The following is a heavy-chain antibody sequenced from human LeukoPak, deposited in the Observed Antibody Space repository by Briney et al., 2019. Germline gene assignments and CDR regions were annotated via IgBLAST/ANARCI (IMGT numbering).Heavy chain of an antibody. D-gene: IGHD1-26*01. CDR3: ARRRLVGAHSPFDY. J-gene: IGHJ4*02. CDR2: IYHSGST. V-gene: IGHV4-30-2*01. Sequence: PSQTLSLTCTVSGGSISSGGYYWSWIRQPPGKGLEWIGYIYHSGSTYYNPSLKSRVTISVDRSKNQFSLKLSSVTAADTAVYYCARRRLVGAHSPFDYWGQGTLVTVSS. CDR1: GGSISSGGYY.